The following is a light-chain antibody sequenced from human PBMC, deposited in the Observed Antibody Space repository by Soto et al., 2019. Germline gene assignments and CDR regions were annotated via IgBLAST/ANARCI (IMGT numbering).Light chain of an antibody. CDR3: QEYKSYSWT. Sequence: LAWYQQKPGKAPKLLIYDASSLESGVPSRVSGSGSGTEFTLTIDSLQPDDFATYYCQEYKSYSWTFGQGTKVDIK. V-gene: IGKV1-5*01. J-gene: IGKJ1*01. CDR2: DAS.